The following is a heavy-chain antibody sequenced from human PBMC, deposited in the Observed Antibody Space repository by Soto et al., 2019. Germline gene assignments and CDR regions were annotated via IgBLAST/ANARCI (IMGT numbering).Heavy chain of an antibody. CDR1: CGSISSCGYY. D-gene: IGHD2-2*01. Sequence: SETLPLTCTVSCGSISSCGYYCNWIRQHPGKGLEWIGYIYYSGSTYYNPSLKSRVTISVDTSKNQFSLKLSSVTAADTAVYYCARAQGYCTSTSCYGYYGMDVWGQGTTVTVS. V-gene: IGHV4-31*03. CDR2: IYYSGST. J-gene: IGHJ6*02. CDR3: ARAQGYCTSTSCYGYYGMDV.